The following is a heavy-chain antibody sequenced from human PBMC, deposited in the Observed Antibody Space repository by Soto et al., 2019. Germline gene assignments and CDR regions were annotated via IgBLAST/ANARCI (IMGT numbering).Heavy chain of an antibody. D-gene: IGHD6-13*01. CDR3: ARENSDFDY. Sequence: QIQLLQSGAEVKKPGASVKVTCKASGYTFRNFGISLVRQAPGQGLEWMGWISAYNANANYAQKFQGRLTMTADTSTSTAYMELRTLRSDDTAVYYCARENSDFDYWGQGTLVTVSA. CDR1: GYTFRNFG. J-gene: IGHJ4*02. CDR2: ISAYNANA. V-gene: IGHV1-18*01.